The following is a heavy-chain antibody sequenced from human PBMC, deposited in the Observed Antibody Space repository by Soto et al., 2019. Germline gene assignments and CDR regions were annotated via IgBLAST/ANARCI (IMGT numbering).Heavy chain of an antibody. Sequence: PSETLSLTCAVYGGSFSNYYWSWIRQPPGKGLEWIGEINHSESTNYNPSLKSRVTISVDTSKNQLSLELRSVTDADTAIYYCARGVFAASVVVGYWGQGTLVTVSS. J-gene: IGHJ4*02. CDR3: ARGVFAASVVVGY. D-gene: IGHD2-15*01. CDR1: GGSFSNYY. V-gene: IGHV4-34*01. CDR2: INHSEST.